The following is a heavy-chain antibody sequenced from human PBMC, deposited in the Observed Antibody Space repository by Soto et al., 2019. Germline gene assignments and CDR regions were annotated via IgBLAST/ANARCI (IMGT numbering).Heavy chain of an antibody. V-gene: IGHV4-59*01. D-gene: IGHD5-18*01. Sequence: SETLSLSCTVSGGSISSYYWSWIRQPPGKGLEWIGYIYYSGSTNYNPSLKSRVTISVDTSKNQFSLKLSSVTAADTAVYYCARGGGYSYGPTDYWGQGTLVTVS. CDR3: ARGGGYSYGPTDY. CDR1: GGSISSYY. J-gene: IGHJ4*02. CDR2: IYYSGST.